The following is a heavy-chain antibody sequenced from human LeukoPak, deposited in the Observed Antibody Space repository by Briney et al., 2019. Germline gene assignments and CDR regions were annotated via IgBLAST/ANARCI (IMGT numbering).Heavy chain of an antibody. V-gene: IGHV3-23*01. CDR1: GFTFSSYA. J-gene: IGHJ1*01. D-gene: IGHD2-2*01. CDR2: ISGSGGST. Sequence: GGSLRLSCAASGFTFSSYAMSWVRQAPGKGLEWVSAISGSGGSTYYADSVKGRFTISRDNAKNSLYLQMNSLRAEDTAVYYCARTADIVVVPAAKGYFQHWGQGTLVTVSS. CDR3: ARTADIVVVPAAKGYFQH.